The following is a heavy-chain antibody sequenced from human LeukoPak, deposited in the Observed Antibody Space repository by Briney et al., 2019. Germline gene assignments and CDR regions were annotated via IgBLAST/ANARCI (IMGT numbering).Heavy chain of an antibody. Sequence: PGGSLRLSCAASGFTFSSFWMHWVRQAPGKGLVWVSRINSDGSSTTYADSVKGRFTISRDNAKNTLYLQINSLRGEDTAVYYCTRGAGYFDYWGQGTVVTVSS. J-gene: IGHJ4*02. CDR1: GFTFSSFW. CDR2: INSDGSST. V-gene: IGHV3-74*01. CDR3: TRGAGYFDY.